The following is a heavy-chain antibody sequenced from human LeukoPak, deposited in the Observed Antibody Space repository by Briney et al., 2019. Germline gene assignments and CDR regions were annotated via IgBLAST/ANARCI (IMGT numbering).Heavy chain of an antibody. Sequence: PGGSLRLSCAASGFTVSSNYMSWVRQAPGKGLEWVSVIYSGGSTYYADSVKGRFTISRDNSKNTLCLQMNSLRAEDTAVYYCARDFGNSYCSSTSCSDYWGQGTLVTVSS. J-gene: IGHJ4*02. CDR2: IYSGGST. CDR3: ARDFGNSYCSSTSCSDY. D-gene: IGHD2-2*01. V-gene: IGHV3-66*02. CDR1: GFTVSSNY.